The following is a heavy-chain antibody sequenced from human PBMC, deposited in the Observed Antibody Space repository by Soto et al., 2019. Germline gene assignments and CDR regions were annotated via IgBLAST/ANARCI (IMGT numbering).Heavy chain of an antibody. Sequence: PGGPLRLSCSASGFTFSNYAMNWVRQPPGKGLEWVSTISGSGGGAYYADSVKGRFTISRDNSKNTLYLQMNSLTAEDTAIYYCAKEGATSWYFFDYWGQGTLVTVSS. CDR1: GFTFSNYA. D-gene: IGHD2-2*01. J-gene: IGHJ4*02. CDR2: ISGSGGGA. V-gene: IGHV3-23*01. CDR3: AKEGATSWYFFDY.